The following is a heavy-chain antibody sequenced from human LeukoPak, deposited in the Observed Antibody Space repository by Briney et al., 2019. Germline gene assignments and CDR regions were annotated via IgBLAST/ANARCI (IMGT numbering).Heavy chain of an antibody. CDR2: ISDYNGNT. D-gene: IGHD6-19*01. CDR3: ARAVAGPSWFDP. J-gene: IGHJ5*02. CDR1: GYTFTSYG. V-gene: IGHV1-18*01. Sequence: ASVKVSCTASGYTFTSYGISWVRQAPGQGLEWMGSISDYNGNTNYAQTLQGRVTITTDTSTSTAYMELRSLRSDDTAVYDCARAVAGPSWFDPWGQGTLVTVSS.